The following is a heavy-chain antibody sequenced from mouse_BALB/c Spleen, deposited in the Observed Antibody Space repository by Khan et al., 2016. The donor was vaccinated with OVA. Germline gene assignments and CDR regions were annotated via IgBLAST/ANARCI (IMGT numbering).Heavy chain of an antibody. J-gene: IGHJ3*01. D-gene: IGHD4-1*01. V-gene: IGHV1S136*01. CDR2: INPYNAGT. CDR3: AREVSSWDFSFPY. CDR1: GYTFTNYV. Sequence: VQLQQSGPELVEPGASVKMSCKASGYTFTNYVIHWVKQKPGQGLEWIGYINPYNAGTRYNEKFKGKATLTSDISSTTAYMELSSLTSEDSAVYYSAREVSSWDFSFPYWGQGTLVTVSA.